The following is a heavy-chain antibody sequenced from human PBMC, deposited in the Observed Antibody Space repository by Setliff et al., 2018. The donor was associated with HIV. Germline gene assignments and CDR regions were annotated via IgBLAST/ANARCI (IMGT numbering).Heavy chain of an antibody. CDR1: GGSFSGYY. Sequence: SETLSLTCAVSGGSFSGYYWSWIRQPPGKGLEWIGEINQSGGINYYPSLKSRVTISIDTFKNQFSMKLYSVTAADTAVYYCATASGYDLFMGAFDIWGQGTMVTVSS. D-gene: IGHD5-12*01. CDR2: INQSGGI. CDR3: ATASGYDLFMGAFDI. J-gene: IGHJ3*02. V-gene: IGHV4-34*01.